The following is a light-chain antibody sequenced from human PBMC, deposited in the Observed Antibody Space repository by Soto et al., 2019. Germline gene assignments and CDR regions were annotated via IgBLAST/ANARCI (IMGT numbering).Light chain of an antibody. Sequence: QSVLTQPASVSGSPGQSITISCTGTSSDVGSYNLVSWYQQHPGKAPKLMIYEVSKRPSGVSNRFSGSKSGNTASLTISGLQAEDVADYYCCSYAGSRNVVFGGGTTLTVL. J-gene: IGLJ2*01. V-gene: IGLV2-23*02. CDR1: SSDVGSYNL. CDR2: EVS. CDR3: CSYAGSRNVV.